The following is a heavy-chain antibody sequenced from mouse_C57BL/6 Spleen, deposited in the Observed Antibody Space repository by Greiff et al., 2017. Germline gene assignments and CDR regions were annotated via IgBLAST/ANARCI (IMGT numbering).Heavy chain of an antibody. Sequence: EVQGVESGGGLVQPGGSLSLSCAASGFTFTDYYMSWVRQPPGKALEWLGFIRNKANGYTTEYSASVKGRFTISRDNSQSILYLQMNALRAEDSATYYCARSHYGSSAMDYWGQGTSVTVSS. CDR2: IRNKANGYTT. J-gene: IGHJ4*01. D-gene: IGHD1-1*01. V-gene: IGHV7-3*01. CDR1: GFTFTDYY. CDR3: ARSHYGSSAMDY.